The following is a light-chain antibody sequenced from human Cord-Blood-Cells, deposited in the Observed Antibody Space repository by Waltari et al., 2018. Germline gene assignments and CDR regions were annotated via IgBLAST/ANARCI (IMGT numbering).Light chain of an antibody. CDR2: EVS. J-gene: IGLJ2*01. CDR1: SSDVGGYTY. V-gene: IGLV2-14*01. Sequence: QSALTQPASVSGSPRQSITISCTGTSSDVGGYTYASCYQQHPGKAPKLMIYEVSNRPSGVSNRFSGSKSGNTASLTISGLQAEDEADYYCSTYTSSSTLVFGGGTKLTVL. CDR3: STYTSSSTLV.